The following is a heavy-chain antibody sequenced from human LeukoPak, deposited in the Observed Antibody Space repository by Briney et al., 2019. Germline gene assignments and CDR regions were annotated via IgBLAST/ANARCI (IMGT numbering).Heavy chain of an antibody. V-gene: IGHV3-20*04. CDR3: ARESHGYCSGGSCYGLDY. CDR2: INWYGGST. Sequence: GGSLRLSCAASGFTFSSYAMSWVRQAPGKGLEWVSGINWYGGSTGYADSVKGRFTISRDNAKNSLYLQMNSLRAEDTALYYCARESHGYCSGGSCYGLDYWGQGTLVTVSS. D-gene: IGHD2-15*01. CDR1: GFTFSSYA. J-gene: IGHJ4*02.